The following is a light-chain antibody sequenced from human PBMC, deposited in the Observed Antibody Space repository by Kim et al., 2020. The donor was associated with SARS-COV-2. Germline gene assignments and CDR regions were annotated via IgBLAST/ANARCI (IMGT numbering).Light chain of an antibody. J-gene: IGKJ1*01. CDR2: CAS. V-gene: IGKV3-15*01. CDR1: QSVSSN. CDR3: QQYNNWPPWT. Sequence: PGESATLSCRASQSVSSNLAWYQQKPGQAPRLLIYCASTRATGIPARFSGSGSGTEFTLTISSLQSEDFAVYYCQQYNNWPPWTFGQGTKVDIK.